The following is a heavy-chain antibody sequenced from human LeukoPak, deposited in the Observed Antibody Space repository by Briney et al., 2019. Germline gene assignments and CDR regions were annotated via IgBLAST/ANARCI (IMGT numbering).Heavy chain of an antibody. CDR1: GFTVSSHY. J-gene: IGHJ5*02. CDR2: IYSGGST. V-gene: IGHV3-66*01. CDR3: ARDGYYGSGSYYNWFDP. D-gene: IGHD3-10*01. Sequence: GSLRLSCAASGFTVSSHYMSWVRQAPGKGLEGVSGIYSGGSTYYADSVKGRFTISRDNSKNTLYLQMNSLRAEDTAVYYCARDGYYGSGSYYNWFDPWGQGTLVTVSS.